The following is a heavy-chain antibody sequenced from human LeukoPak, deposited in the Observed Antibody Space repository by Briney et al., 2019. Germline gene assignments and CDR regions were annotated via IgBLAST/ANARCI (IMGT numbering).Heavy chain of an antibody. CDR2: INSDRSST. J-gene: IGHJ6*02. CDR1: GFTFSSYW. D-gene: IGHD3-3*01. CDR3: ARDLGDTYYDFWSGYTRAGMDV. V-gene: IGHV3-74*01. Sequence: GGSLRLSCAASGFTFSSYWMHWVRQAPGKGLVWVSRINSDRSSTSYADSVKGRFTISRDNAKNTLYLQMNSLRAEDTAVYYCARDLGDTYYDFWSGYTRAGMDVWGQGTTVTVSS.